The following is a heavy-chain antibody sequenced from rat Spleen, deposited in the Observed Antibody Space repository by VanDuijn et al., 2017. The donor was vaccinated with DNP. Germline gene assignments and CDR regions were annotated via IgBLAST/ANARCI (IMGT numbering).Heavy chain of an antibody. CDR3: ARGYYGFKSWYFDF. J-gene: IGHJ1*01. V-gene: IGHV3-1*01. D-gene: IGHD1-9*01. Sequence: EVQLQESGPGLVKPSQSLSLTCSATGYSITSNYWGWFRKFPGNKMEWIGHINYSARTTYNPSLKSRISITRDTSKNQFFLQLNSVTTEDTATYFCARGYYGFKSWYFDFWGPGTMVTVSS. CDR2: INYSART. CDR1: GYSITSNY.